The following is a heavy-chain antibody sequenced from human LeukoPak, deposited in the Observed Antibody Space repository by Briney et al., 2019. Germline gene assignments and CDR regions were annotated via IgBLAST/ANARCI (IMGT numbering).Heavy chain of an antibody. Sequence: GASVNVSCKAAGYTFTSYGISWARQASGQGLQWMAWISAYNGNTNYAQKLQGRVTMTTDTSTSTAYMELRSLRSDDTAVYYCARGLSSSSGWFDPWGQGTLVTVSS. D-gene: IGHD6-6*01. V-gene: IGHV1-18*01. CDR3: ARGLSSSSGWFDP. CDR2: ISAYNGNT. CDR1: GYTFTSYG. J-gene: IGHJ5*02.